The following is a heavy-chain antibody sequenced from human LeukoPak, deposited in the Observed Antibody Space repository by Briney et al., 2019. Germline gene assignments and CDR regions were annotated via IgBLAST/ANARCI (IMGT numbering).Heavy chain of an antibody. D-gene: IGHD5-18*01. CDR3: ATVDSYGGYYFDY. CDR1: GYTLTELS. CDR2: FDPEDGET. J-gene: IGHJ4*02. V-gene: IGHV1-24*01. Sequence: ASVKVSCKVSGYTLTELSMHWVRQAPGKGLEWMGGFDPEDGETIYAQKFQGRVTMTEDTSTNTAYMELSSLRSEDTAVYYCATVDSYGGYYFDYWGQGTLVTVSS.